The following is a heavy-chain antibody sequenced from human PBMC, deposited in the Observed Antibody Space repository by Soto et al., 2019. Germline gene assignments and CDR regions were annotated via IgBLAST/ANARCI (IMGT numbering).Heavy chain of an antibody. D-gene: IGHD2-2*01. V-gene: IGHV3-23*01. CDR1: GFTFSDYA. CDR3: ETTPYCNTTSCYTYYYDMDV. CDR2: ISGSRGTT. J-gene: IGHJ6*02. Sequence: EVQLLESGGGLIQPEGSLRLSCVASGFTFSDYAMSWVRQAPGKGLEWISTISGSRGTTYYADSVKGRFTISRDNSKNTLYLHMNSLSAEDTAVYYCETTPYCNTTSCYTYYYDMDVWGQGTTVTVSS.